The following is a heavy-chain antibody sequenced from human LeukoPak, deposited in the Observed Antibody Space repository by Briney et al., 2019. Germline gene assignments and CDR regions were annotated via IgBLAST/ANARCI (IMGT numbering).Heavy chain of an antibody. J-gene: IGHJ4*02. CDR3: ARGQFQRDY. CDR2: VNHSGRT. Sequence: SETLSLTCAVYGGSFSGYFWSWIRQPPGKGLEWIGEVNHSGRTNYNPSLKSRVTISVDTTKNQFSLKLRSVTAADTAVYYCARGQFQRDYWGQGTLVTVSS. V-gene: IGHV4-34*01. CDR1: GGSFSGYF.